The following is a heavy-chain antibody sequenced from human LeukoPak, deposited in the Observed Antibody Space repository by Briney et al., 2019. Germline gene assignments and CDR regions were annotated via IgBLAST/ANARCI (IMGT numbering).Heavy chain of an antibody. Sequence: LSGGSLRLSCAASGFTFSSYGMHWVRQAPGKGLEWVAVISYDGSNKYYADSVKGRFTISRDNSKNTLYLQMNSLRAEDTAVYYCAKDIQRRDGYFLSYYYYYGMDVWGQGTTVTVSS. V-gene: IGHV3-30*18. CDR1: GFTFSSYG. J-gene: IGHJ6*02. CDR3: AKDIQRRDGYFLSYYYYYGMDV. CDR2: ISYDGSNK. D-gene: IGHD5-24*01.